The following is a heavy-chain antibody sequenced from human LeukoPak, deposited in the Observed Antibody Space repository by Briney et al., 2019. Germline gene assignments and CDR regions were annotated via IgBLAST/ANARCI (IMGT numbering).Heavy chain of an antibody. CDR1: GFTFSSYS. V-gene: IGHV3-21*01. D-gene: IGHD3-22*01. Sequence: GGSLRLSCAGSGFTFSSYSMNWVRQAPGKGLEWVSSISAYSSYIYYADSLKGRFTISRDNAKNSLYLQMNSLRAEDTAVYYCAKDEGAYDSSGYYQSAVDYWGQGTLVTVSS. J-gene: IGHJ4*02. CDR3: AKDEGAYDSSGYYQSAVDY. CDR2: ISAYSSYI.